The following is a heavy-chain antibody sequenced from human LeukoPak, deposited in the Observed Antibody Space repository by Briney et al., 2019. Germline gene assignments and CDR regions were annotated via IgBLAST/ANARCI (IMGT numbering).Heavy chain of an antibody. CDR2: IYYSGST. CDR3: ARIDGELGDYYFDY. J-gene: IGHJ4*02. D-gene: IGHD3-10*01. V-gene: IGHV4-39*01. CDR1: GDSISSSYYY. Sequence: ASETLSLTCTVSGDSISSSYYYWGWIRQPPGRGLEWIGGIYYSGSTYYNPSLKSRVTISVDTSKNQFSLKLSSVTAADTAVYYCARIDGELGDYYFDYWGQGTLVTVSS.